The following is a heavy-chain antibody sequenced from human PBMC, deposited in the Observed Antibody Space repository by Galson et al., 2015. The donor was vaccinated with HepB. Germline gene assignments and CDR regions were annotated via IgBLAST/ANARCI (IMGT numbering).Heavy chain of an antibody. D-gene: IGHD1-26*01. CDR1: RFTFSRYW. CDR2: IKQDGSEK. J-gene: IGHJ4*02. V-gene: IGHV3-7*01. Sequence: SLRLSCAASRFTFSRYWMNWVRQAPGKGLEWVANIKQDGSEKYYVDSVKGRFTISRDNAKNSLYLQVNSLRAEDTAVYYCARVLVELAGKWELPPYYFDYWGQGTLVTVSS. CDR3: ARVLVELAGKWELPPYYFDY.